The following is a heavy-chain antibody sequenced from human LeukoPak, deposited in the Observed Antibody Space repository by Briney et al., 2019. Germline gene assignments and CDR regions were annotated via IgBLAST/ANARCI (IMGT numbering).Heavy chain of an antibody. Sequence: ASLKLSCTASGYTFTGYHMHWVRQAPGQGLEGMGWINPNSGDTNYAQTFKGRFTITRDTSISTAYVELSRLRSDDTGVYYCARVAVEMASWFDPWGQGTLVTVSS. CDR3: ARVAVEMASWFDP. CDR1: GYTFTGYH. J-gene: IGHJ5*02. D-gene: IGHD5-24*01. CDR2: INPNSGDT. V-gene: IGHV1-2*02.